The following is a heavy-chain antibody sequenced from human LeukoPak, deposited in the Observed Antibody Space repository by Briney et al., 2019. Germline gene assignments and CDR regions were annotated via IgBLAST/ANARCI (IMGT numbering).Heavy chain of an antibody. CDR1: GFTFSRYA. V-gene: IGHV3-30-3*01. CDR2: ISYDANIGSNK. D-gene: IGHD3-3*01. J-gene: IGHJ4*02. Sequence: RAGGSLRHSCATSGFTFSRYAMHWVRQAPGKGLEWVALISYDANIGSNKYYADSVKGRFTISRDNSKNTLYLQMNSLRAEDTAVYYCARDGGYDFWSGYYQDYWGQGTLVTVSS. CDR3: ARDGGYDFWSGYYQDY.